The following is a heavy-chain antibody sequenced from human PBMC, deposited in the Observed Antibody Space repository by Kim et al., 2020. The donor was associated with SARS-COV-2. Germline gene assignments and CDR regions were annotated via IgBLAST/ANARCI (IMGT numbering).Heavy chain of an antibody. D-gene: IGHD3-9*01. J-gene: IGHJ4*02. V-gene: IGHV1-46*01. CDR3: ASSHYDILTGYSYYFDY. Sequence: FQGRVTMTRDTSTSTVYMELSSLRSEDTAVYYCASSHYDILTGYSYYFDYWGQGTLVTVSS.